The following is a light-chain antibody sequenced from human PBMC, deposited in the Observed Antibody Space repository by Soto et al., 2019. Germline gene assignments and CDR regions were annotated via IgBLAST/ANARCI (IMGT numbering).Light chain of an antibody. CDR2: GAS. CDR3: QQYGSSST. Sequence: EVVVTQSPATLSVSPGERATLSCRASQSVSSNLAWYQQKPGQAPRLLIYGASSRPTGIPDRFSGSGSGTDFTLTISRLEPEDFAVYYCQQYGSSSTFGQGTRLEIK. J-gene: IGKJ5*01. CDR1: QSVSSN. V-gene: IGKV3-20*01.